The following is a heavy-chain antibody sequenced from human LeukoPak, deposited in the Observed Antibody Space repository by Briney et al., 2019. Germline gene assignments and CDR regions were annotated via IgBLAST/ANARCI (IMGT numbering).Heavy chain of an antibody. CDR2: IDPSDSYI. CDR3: ARFGELVKD. V-gene: IGHV5-10-1*01. J-gene: IGHJ4*02. CDR1: GSKFTDYW. D-gene: IGHD3-10*01. Sequence: GEALQISCKASGSKFTDYWISWVRQVPGKGLEWMGRIDPSDSYINYSPSFHGHVTLSVDKAITPAYLQWSILKASDTAMYDCARFGELVKDWGEGGLVTVS.